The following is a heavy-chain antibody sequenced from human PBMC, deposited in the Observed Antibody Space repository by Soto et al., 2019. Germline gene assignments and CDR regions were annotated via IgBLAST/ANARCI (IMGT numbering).Heavy chain of an antibody. V-gene: IGHV3-20*04. D-gene: IGHD3-22*01. Sequence: GGSLRLSCAASGFTFDNYGMSWVRQAPGKGLEWVSGINWNGGSTGYTDSVKGRFTISRDNAKNSLYLQMNSLRAEDTALYYCARVDSSGSAAFDYWGQGTLVTVSS. J-gene: IGHJ4*02. CDR1: GFTFDNYG. CDR2: INWNGGST. CDR3: ARVDSSGSAAFDY.